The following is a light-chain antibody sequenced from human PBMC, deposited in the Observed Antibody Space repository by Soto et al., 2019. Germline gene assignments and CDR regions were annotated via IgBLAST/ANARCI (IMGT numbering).Light chain of an antibody. CDR1: QSVSSIY. V-gene: IGKV3D-20*02. CDR2: GAS. J-gene: IGKJ5*01. Sequence: EIVLTQSPGTLSLSPGERATLSCRASQSVSSIYLAWYQQKPGQAPRLLIYGASSRATGIPDRFSGSGSGTDFTLTINSLEPDDFAVYYCQQRDSWPITFGQGTRLEI. CDR3: QQRDSWPIT.